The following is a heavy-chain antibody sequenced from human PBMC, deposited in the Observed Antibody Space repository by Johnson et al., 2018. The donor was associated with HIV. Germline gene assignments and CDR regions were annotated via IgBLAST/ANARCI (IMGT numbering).Heavy chain of an antibody. Sequence: LVESGGGVVQPGRSLRLSCAASGFTFSSYAMHWVRQAPGKGLEWVAVISYDGSNKYYADSVKGRFTISRDNSKNTLYLQMNSLRAEDTAVYYCAKPQPPIVVVTATVEGEAFDIWGQGTMVTVSS. CDR1: GFTFSSYA. CDR2: ISYDGSNK. J-gene: IGHJ3*02. CDR3: AKPQPPIVVVTATVEGEAFDI. V-gene: IGHV3-30-3*02. D-gene: IGHD2-21*02.